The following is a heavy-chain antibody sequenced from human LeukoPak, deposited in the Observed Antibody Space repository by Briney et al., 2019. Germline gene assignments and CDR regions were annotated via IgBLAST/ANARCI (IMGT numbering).Heavy chain of an antibody. V-gene: IGHV1-18*01. J-gene: IGHJ3*02. CDR2: ISAYNGNT. Sequence: GASVKVSCKASGYTFTSYGINWVRQAPGQGLEWMGWISAYNGNTNYAQKSQGRVTMTTDTSTFTAYMELRSLRSDDTAVYYCARDREQYYYGVFDIWGQGTMVTVSP. D-gene: IGHD2-21*01. CDR1: GYTFTSYG. CDR3: ARDREQYYYGVFDI.